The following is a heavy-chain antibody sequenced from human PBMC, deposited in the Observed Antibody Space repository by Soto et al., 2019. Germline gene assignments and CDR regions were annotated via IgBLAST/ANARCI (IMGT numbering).Heavy chain of an antibody. CDR2: IKQDGNEK. J-gene: IGHJ4*02. CDR3: ARRVFGALY. Sequence: EVQLVESGGGLVQPGGSLRLSCAASGFTFNSNWMSWVRRAPGKGLEWVANIKQDGNEKDYVDSVKGHFTISRDNSKNSLYLQMNSLRVEDTAVYYCARRVFGALYWGQGTLVTVSS. V-gene: IGHV3-7*01. D-gene: IGHD3-10*02. CDR1: GFTFNSNW.